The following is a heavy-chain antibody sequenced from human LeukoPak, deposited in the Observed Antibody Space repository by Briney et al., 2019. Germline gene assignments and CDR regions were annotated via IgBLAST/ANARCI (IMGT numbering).Heavy chain of an antibody. D-gene: IGHD2-2*02. J-gene: IGHJ6*02. Sequence: ASVKVSCKASGYTFTSYGISWVRQAPGQGLEWMGWISAYNGNTNYAQKLQGRVTITTDTYTSKAYMELRSLRSDDTAVYYCARDGYCSSTSCYNIYYYFGMDVWGQGTTVTVSS. CDR1: GYTFTSYG. V-gene: IGHV1-18*01. CDR2: ISAYNGNT. CDR3: ARDGYCSSTSCYNIYYYFGMDV.